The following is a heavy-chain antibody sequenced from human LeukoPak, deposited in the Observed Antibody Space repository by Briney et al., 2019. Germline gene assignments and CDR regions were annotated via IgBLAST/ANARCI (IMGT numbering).Heavy chain of an antibody. CDR2: IIPIFGTA. J-gene: IGHJ5*02. CDR1: GGTFSSYA. CDR3: ARDKGGRDILTGHNWFDP. V-gene: IGHV1-69*06. Sequence: SVKVSCKASGGTFSSYAISWVRQAPGQGLEWMGGIIPIFGTANYAQKFQGRVTITADKSTSTAYMELSSLRSEDTAVYYCARDKGGRDILTGHNWFDPWGQGTLVTVPS. D-gene: IGHD3-9*01.